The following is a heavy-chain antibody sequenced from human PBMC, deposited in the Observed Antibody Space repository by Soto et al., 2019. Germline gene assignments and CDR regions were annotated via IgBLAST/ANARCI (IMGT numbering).Heavy chain of an antibody. D-gene: IGHD3-9*01. V-gene: IGHV3-21*01. CDR1: GFTFSSYS. Sequence: EVQLVESGGGLVKPGGSLRLSCAASGFTFSSYSMNWVRQAPGKGLEWVSSISSSSSYIYYADSVKGRFTISRDNAKNALYLQMNSLRAEDTAVYYCARVGDLRYFAFHSTGGWFDPWGQGTLVTVSS. J-gene: IGHJ5*02. CDR3: ARVGDLRYFAFHSTGGWFDP. CDR2: ISSSSSYI.